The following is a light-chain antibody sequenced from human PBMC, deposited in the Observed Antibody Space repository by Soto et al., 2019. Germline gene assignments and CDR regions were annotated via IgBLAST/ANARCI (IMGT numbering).Light chain of an antibody. J-gene: IGKJ2*01. CDR2: KAS. V-gene: IGKV1-5*03. CDR1: QSISSW. Sequence: DIQMTQSPSTLSASVGDRVTITCRASQSISSWLAWYQQKPGKAPKLLIYKASSLESGVPSRFSGIGSGTEFTLTISSLQPDDFATYYCQQYNSWYTFGQGTKLEIK. CDR3: QQYNSWYT.